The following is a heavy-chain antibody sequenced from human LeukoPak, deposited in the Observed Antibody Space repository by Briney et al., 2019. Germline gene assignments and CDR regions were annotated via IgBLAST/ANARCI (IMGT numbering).Heavy chain of an antibody. V-gene: IGHV4-38-2*02. CDR1: GYPIGLDYY. J-gene: IGHJ5*02. Sequence: AETLSLTCKVSGYPIGLDYYWVWIRQAPGRGLQWIGGFHRGRIQYNSALKSRVTISIDSSKNQFSLRMWPVTAADTAFYFCARAPSSYESGNGYPNLGWLDPWGQGALVTVSS. CDR3: ARAPSSYESGNGYPNLGWLDP. CDR2: FHRGRI. D-gene: IGHD5-24*01.